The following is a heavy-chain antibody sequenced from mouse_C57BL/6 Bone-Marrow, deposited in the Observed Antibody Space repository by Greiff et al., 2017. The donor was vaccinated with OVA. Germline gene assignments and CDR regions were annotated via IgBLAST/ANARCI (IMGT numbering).Heavy chain of an antibody. CDR3: TRSSNDVGYDYAMDY. V-gene: IGHV1-15*01. D-gene: IGHD2-12*01. CDR1: GYTFTDYE. J-gene: IGHJ4*01. CDR2: IDPETGGT. Sequence: VQLQQSGAELVRPGASVTLSCKASGYTFTDYEMHWVKQTPVHGLEWIGAIDPETGGTAYNQKFKGKAILTADKSSSTAYMELRSLTSEDSAVYYCTRSSNDVGYDYAMDYWGQGTSVTVSS.